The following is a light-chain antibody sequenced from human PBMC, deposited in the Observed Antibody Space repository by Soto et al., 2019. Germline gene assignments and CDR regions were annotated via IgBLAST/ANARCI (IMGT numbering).Light chain of an antibody. J-gene: IGKJ2*01. Sequence: EIVLTQSPGTLSLSPGERATLSCRASQSVNSNYLAWYQQKPGQVPRPLIYGASIRAAGVPDRLSGSGSGKDFTLTIRRLEPEDYAVYYCQQYGTAPHTFVQGTKLEIK. V-gene: IGKV3-20*01. CDR2: GAS. CDR3: QQYGTAPHT. CDR1: QSVNSNY.